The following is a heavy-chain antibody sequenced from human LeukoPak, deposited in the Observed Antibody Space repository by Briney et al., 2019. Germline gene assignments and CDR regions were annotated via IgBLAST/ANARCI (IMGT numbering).Heavy chain of an antibody. CDR1: GFTFSRYA. CDR3: ARANYGSGYIFDY. J-gene: IGHJ4*02. V-gene: IGHV3-23*01. CDR2: IGGSGGTT. D-gene: IGHD3-10*01. Sequence: QPGGSLRLACAASGFTFSRYAMSWVRQAPGKGLEWVSSIGGSGGTTYYADSVQGRFTISRDNSKNTLYLQMNSLSAEDTAVYYCARANYGSGYIFDYWGQGTLVTVSS.